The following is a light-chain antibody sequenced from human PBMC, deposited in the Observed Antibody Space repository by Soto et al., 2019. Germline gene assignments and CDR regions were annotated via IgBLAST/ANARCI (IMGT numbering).Light chain of an antibody. CDR2: DAS. CDR1: QSVRTF. J-gene: IGKJ4*01. CDR3: QQRSNWPPALS. V-gene: IGKV3-11*01. Sequence: EIVLTQSPATLSLSPGESATLSCKASQSVRTFLAWYQQKPRQTPRLLIYDASKRATGIPARFSGSGSGTDFTLTISSLEPEDFAVYYCQQRSNWPPALSFGGGTKVEI.